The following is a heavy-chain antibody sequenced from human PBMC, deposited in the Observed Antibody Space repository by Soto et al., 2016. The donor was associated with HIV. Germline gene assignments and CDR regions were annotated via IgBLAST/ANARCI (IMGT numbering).Heavy chain of an antibody. CDR1: GDSISSSGYY. CDR2: IYYTRST. V-gene: IGHV4-39*01. D-gene: IGHD3-10*01. J-gene: IGHJ4*02. CDR3: ARSLWSLMVRGPLDH. Sequence: QLQLQESGPGLVKPSETLSLICSVSGDSISSSGYYWGWIRQPPGRGLEWIGSIYYTRSTFYNPSFKSRVTMSLDMSKNQFSLKLNSVTATDTAVYYCARSLWSLMVRGPLDHWGQGSWSPSPQ.